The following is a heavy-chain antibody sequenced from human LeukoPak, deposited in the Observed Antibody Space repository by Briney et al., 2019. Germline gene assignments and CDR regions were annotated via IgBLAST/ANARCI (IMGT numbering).Heavy chain of an antibody. CDR2: IVGSGSST. CDR3: AKDRVRFSSRVDAFDI. D-gene: IGHD6-13*01. J-gene: IGHJ3*02. CDR1: GFTFSSCA. V-gene: IGHV3-23*01. Sequence: GRSLRLSCAASGFTFSSCAMSWVRQAPGKGLEWVSAIVGSGSSTYYADSVKGRFTISRDNSKNTLYLQMNSLRAEDTAVYYCAKDRVRFSSRVDAFDIWGRGTMVTVSS.